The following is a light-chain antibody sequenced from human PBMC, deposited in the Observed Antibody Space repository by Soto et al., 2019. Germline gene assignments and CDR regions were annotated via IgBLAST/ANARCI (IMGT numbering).Light chain of an antibody. Sequence: QSALTQPASVSGSPGQSITISCTGTSSDVGSYKFVSWYQQYPDKAPKLMIYEGSKRPSGVSNRFSGSKSGNTASLTISGLQAEDEADYYCCSYAGSSTFVFGGGTKLTVL. CDR2: EGS. V-gene: IGLV2-23*01. CDR3: CSYAGSSTFV. CDR1: SSDVGSYKF. J-gene: IGLJ2*01.